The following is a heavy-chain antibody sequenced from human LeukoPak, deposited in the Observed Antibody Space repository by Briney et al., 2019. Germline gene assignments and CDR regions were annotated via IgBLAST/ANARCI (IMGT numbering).Heavy chain of an antibody. J-gene: IGHJ4*02. Sequence: PGGSLRLSCAASGFTFSSYWMNWVRQAPGKGLVWVSSINSDGSRKNYADSVKGRFTISRDNPNNPLYLQMNSLRADDTAVYYCASAAYYPFYYWGQGTLVTVSS. D-gene: IGHD3-22*01. V-gene: IGHV3-74*01. CDR3: ASAAYYPFYY. CDR2: INSDGSRK. CDR1: GFTFSSYW.